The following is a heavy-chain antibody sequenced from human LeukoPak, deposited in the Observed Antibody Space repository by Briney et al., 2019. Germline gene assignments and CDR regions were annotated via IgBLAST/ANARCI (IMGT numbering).Heavy chain of an antibody. CDR3: ARRSRGADYGDSPRKVYYFDY. CDR1: GYSFTSYW. D-gene: IGHD4-17*01. Sequence: GESLKISCKGSGYSFTSYWIGWVRQMPGKGLEWMGIIYPGDSDTRYSPSFQGQVIISADKSISTAYLQWSSLKASDTAMYYCARRSRGADYGDSPRKVYYFDYWGQGTLVTVSS. V-gene: IGHV5-51*01. CDR2: IYPGDSDT. J-gene: IGHJ4*02.